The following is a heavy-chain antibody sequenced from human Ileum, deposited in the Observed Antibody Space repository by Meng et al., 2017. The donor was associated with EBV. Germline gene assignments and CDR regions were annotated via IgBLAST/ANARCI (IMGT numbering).Heavy chain of an antibody. CDR2: INPSTGTT. V-gene: IGHV1-46*04. D-gene: IGHD6-19*01. Sequence: QVQLVQSGAEVKKPXXSXKVXCXXSGYTFTSYYIHWVRQAPGQGLEWMGIINPSTGTTTYAQNLQGRVTMTRDTSTSTVYMELSSLRSEDTAVYYCARDCLAGYTSGWQFDYWGQGTLVTVSS. CDR3: ARDCLAGYTSGWQFDY. CDR1: GYTFTSYY. J-gene: IGHJ4*02.